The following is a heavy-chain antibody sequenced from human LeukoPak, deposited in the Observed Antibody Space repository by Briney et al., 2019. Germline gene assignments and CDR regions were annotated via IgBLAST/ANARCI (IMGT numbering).Heavy chain of an antibody. Sequence: ESGPTLVKPTQTLTLTCTVSGFSLSTSGMGVGWIRQTPGKALEWLALIYWDDDKRYSPSLKTRLTITRDTSKNQVVLTMTNMDPVDAGTYYCAHSGAYCGSNSRCYDHFDSWGQGTLVTVSS. D-gene: IGHD2-21*01. V-gene: IGHV2-5*02. CDR1: GFSLSTSGMG. J-gene: IGHJ4*02. CDR3: AHSGAYCGSNSRCYDHFDS. CDR2: IYWDDDK.